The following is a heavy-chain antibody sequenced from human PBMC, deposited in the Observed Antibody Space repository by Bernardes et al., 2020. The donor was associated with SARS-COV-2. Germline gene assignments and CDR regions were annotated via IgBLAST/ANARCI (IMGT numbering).Heavy chain of an antibody. Sequence: ASMKVSCQASGYTFTSYGISWVRQAPGQGLEWMGWISVYNGHTNYAQKLQGRVTMTTDTSTSTAYMELRSLTSDDTAVYYCARSSSRPDNWGQGTLVTVSS. CDR3: ARSSSRPDN. V-gene: IGHV1-18*04. J-gene: IGHJ4*02. D-gene: IGHD6-6*01. CDR1: GYTFTSYG. CDR2: ISVYNGHT.